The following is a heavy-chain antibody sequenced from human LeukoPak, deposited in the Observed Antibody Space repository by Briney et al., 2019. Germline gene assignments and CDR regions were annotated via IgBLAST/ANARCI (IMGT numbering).Heavy chain of an antibody. J-gene: IGHJ4*02. Sequence: GSLRLSCAASGFTFSSYGMHWVRQAPGKGLEWVAFIRYDGSNRYYADSVKGRFTISRDNSKNTLYLQMNSLRAEDTVVYYCAKDKSAYSSSWAFDYWGQGTLVTVSS. CDR1: GFTFSSYG. CDR3: AKDKSAYSSSWAFDY. V-gene: IGHV3-30*02. D-gene: IGHD6-13*01. CDR2: IRYDGSNR.